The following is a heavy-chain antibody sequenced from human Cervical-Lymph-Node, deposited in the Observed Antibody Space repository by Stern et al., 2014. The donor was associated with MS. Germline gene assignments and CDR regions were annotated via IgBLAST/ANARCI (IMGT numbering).Heavy chain of an antibody. J-gene: IGHJ5*02. D-gene: IGHD2-15*01. CDR1: GFSLRNVRMG. V-gene: IGHV2-26*01. CDR2: IFSNDEK. CDR3: ARLGYCSVGNCQNWFDP. Sequence: QVTLKESGPVLVKPTETLTLTCTVSGFSLRNVRMGVSWIRQPPGKALEWLAQIFSNDEKSYNTSLKTRLTISKDTSKSQVVLTMTNMDPVDTGTYFCARLGYCSVGNCQNWFDPWGQGTLVTVSS.